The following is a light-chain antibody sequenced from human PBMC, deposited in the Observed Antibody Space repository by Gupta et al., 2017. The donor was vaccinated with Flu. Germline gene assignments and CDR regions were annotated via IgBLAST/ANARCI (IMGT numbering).Light chain of an antibody. CDR3: QQYNEWPPWT. Sequence: EIVMTQSPATLSVSPGERANLSCRASQSVSSNLAWYQQKPGQAPRLLIYRTSTRATGIPARFSGSGSGTEFTLTISNRQSEDFAVYYCQQYNEWPPWTFGQGTKVEI. V-gene: IGKV3-15*01. CDR1: QSVSSN. CDR2: RTS. J-gene: IGKJ1*01.